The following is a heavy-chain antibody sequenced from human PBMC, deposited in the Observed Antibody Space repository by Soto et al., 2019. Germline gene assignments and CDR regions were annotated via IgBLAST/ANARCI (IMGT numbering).Heavy chain of an antibody. CDR2: IIPIIGII. D-gene: IGHD3-22*01. CDR1: GGTFSTYT. Sequence: QVQLVQSGAEVKKPGSSVKVSCKASGGTFSTYTITWVRQAPGQGLEWMGRIIPIIGIINYAQKFQGRVTITADKFTCTAYMELTRLRSDDTAVYYCAGDTDSHYNDSHASSYPWGQGTLVTVSS. CDR3: AGDTDSHYNDSHASSYP. J-gene: IGHJ5*02. V-gene: IGHV1-69*08.